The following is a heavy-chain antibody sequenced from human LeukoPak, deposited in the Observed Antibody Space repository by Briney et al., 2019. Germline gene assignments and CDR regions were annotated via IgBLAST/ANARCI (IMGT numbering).Heavy chain of an antibody. Sequence: PGGSLRLSCAASGFTFSDFGMEGVRQAPGKGLEGVAFIRHDGSNKYYAASGKGRSTISRDNSKNTLDLQMNSLRPDDTAVYYCAKDFDGPDNWGQGTLVTVSS. CDR3: AKDFDGPDN. D-gene: IGHD4-17*01. V-gene: IGHV3-30*02. J-gene: IGHJ4*02. CDR1: GFTFSDFG. CDR2: IRHDGSNK.